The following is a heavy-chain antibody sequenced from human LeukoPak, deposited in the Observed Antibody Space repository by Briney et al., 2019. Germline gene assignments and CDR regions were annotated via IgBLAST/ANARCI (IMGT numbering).Heavy chain of an antibody. CDR1: GYTFTGYY. Sequence: GASVKVSCKASGYTFTGYYMHWVRQAPGQGLEWMGWINPNSGGTNYAQKFQGRVTMTRDTSISTAYMELSRLRSDDTAVYYCAREYSGSYYGDYYYHMDVWGKGTTVTVSS. D-gene: IGHD1-26*01. J-gene: IGHJ6*03. CDR2: INPNSGGT. CDR3: AREYSGSYYGDYYYHMDV. V-gene: IGHV1-2*02.